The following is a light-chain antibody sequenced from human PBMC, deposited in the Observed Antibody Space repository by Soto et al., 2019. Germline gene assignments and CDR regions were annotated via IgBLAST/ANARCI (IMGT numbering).Light chain of an antibody. V-gene: IGKV3-11*01. CDR2: DAS. CDR1: QSVSSY. J-gene: IGKJ2*01. Sequence: EIVLTQSPATLSLPPGERATLSCRASQSVSSYLAWYQQKPGQAPRLLIYDASNKSTVIPATFSGSGSGTDFTLTISTLEPEDFADYYGQERSNWPQYTVGQGTKLEIK. CDR3: QERSNWPQYT.